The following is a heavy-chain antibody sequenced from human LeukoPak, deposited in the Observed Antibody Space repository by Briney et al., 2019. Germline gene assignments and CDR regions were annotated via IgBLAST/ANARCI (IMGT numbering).Heavy chain of an antibody. J-gene: IGHJ3*02. CDR1: GFAFSSYA. CDR3: AKDSGSYSDAFDI. CDR2: ISGSGGST. Sequence: GGSLRLSCAASGFAFSSYAMSWVRQAPGKGLEWVSAISGSGGSTYYADSVKGRFTISRDNSKNTLYLQMNSLRAEDTAVYYCAKDSGSYSDAFDIWGQGTMVTVSS. V-gene: IGHV3-23*01. D-gene: IGHD1-26*01.